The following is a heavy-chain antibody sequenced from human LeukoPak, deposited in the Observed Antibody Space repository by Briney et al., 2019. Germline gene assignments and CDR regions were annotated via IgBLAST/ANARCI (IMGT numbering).Heavy chain of an antibody. CDR3: AREDSYCTNGVCYPWYFDY. J-gene: IGHJ4*02. CDR2: ISTYNGNT. CDR1: GYTFTGYY. D-gene: IGHD2-8*01. V-gene: IGHV1-18*04. Sequence: ASVKVSCKASGYTFTGYYMHWVRQAPGQGLEWMGWISTYNGNTNYAQKLQGRVTMTTDTSTSTAYMELRSLRSDDTAVYYCAREDSYCTNGVCYPWYFDYWGQGTLVTVSS.